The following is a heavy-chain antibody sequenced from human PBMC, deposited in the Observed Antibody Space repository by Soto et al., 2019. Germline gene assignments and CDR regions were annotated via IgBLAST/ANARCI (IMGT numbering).Heavy chain of an antibody. CDR2: INAGSVNT. CDR3: ARDTETLGPRANDALDI. D-gene: IGHD3-3*02. Sequence: QAQLVQSGAEMKKPGASVKVSCKATGYTFSAYTMNWVRQTPGQSLEWMGWINAGSVNTKYSQNFQGRVSITRDTSASTVYMELTGLTSEDTAVYYCARDTETLGPRANDALDIWGQGTMVTVSS. CDR1: GYTFSAYT. V-gene: IGHV1-3*01. J-gene: IGHJ3*02.